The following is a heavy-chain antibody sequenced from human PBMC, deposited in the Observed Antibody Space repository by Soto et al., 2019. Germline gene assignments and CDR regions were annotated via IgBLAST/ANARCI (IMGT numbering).Heavy chain of an antibody. CDR2: IHYSGST. CDR1: GGSISSSSYF. J-gene: IGHJ6*02. V-gene: IGHV4-39*07. D-gene: IGHD6-19*01. Sequence: SETLSLTCTVSGGSISSSSYFWGWIRQPPGKGLEWIGSIHYSGSTYYNPSLKSRVTMSVDTSKNQFSLKLTSVTAADTAVYYCARCGYGSGWYPYYYSGMDVWGQGTTVTVSS. CDR3: ARCGYGSGWYPYYYSGMDV.